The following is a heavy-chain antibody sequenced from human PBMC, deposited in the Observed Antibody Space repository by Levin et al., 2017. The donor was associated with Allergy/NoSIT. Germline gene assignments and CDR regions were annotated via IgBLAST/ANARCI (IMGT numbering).Heavy chain of an antibody. J-gene: IGHJ5*02. CDR2: IRSDGTIT. Sequence: GGSLRLSCAASGFTFSGYWMHWVRQAPGKGLEWVSRIRSDGTITSYADSVKGRFTTSRDNAKNMVYLQMNSLRAEDTAVYYCARSDWFDPWGQGTQVTVSS. CDR3: ARSDWFDP. CDR1: GFTFSGYW. V-gene: IGHV3-74*01.